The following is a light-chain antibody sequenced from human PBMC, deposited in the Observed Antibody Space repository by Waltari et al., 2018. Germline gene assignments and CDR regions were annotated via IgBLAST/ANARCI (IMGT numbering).Light chain of an antibody. Sequence: DIQMIQSPSFLPASVGERATTTRGASQAISNPVAWYQQKPGKVPNLLISASSTLQAVVPSRCSGGCSRTDFTITIGSLHPEYAASYYQQNYNSVPYTFGQGTKLEIK. CDR2: ASS. V-gene: IGKV1-27*01. J-gene: IGKJ2*01. CDR3: QNYNSVPYT. CDR1: QAISNP.